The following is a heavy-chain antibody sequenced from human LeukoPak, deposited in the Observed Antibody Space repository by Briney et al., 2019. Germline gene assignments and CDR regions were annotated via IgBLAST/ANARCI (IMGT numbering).Heavy chain of an antibody. D-gene: IGHD6-19*01. CDR2: IYPGDSDT. CDR3: ARLVSSGWSTRHAWFDP. Sequence: PGESLKISCKVSGYSFTSYWIGWVRQMPGKGLGWMGIIYPGDSDTRYIPSFQGQVTISADKSISTAYLQWSSLKASDTAMYYCARLVSSGWSTRHAWFDPWGQGTLVTVSS. J-gene: IGHJ5*02. CDR1: GYSFTSYW. V-gene: IGHV5-51*03.